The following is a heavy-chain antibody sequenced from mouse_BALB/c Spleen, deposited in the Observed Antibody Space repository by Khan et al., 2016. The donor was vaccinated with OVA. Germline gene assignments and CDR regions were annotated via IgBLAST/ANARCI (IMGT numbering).Heavy chain of an antibody. D-gene: IGHD1-2*01. V-gene: IGHV2-6-7*01. J-gene: IGHJ3*01. Sequence: VELVESGPGLVAPSQSLSITCTVSGFSLTGYGVNWVRQPPGKGLEWLGMIWGDGSTDYNSVLKSRLSISKDNSKSQVFLKMNSLQTDDTARYYCVRELRLGGFAYWGQGTLVTVSA. CDR3: VRELRLGGFAY. CDR2: IWGDGST. CDR1: GFSLTGYG.